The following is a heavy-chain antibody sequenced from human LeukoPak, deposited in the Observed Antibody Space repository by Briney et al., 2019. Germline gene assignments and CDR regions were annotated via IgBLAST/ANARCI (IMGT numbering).Heavy chain of an antibody. CDR2: IYYSGST. CDR3: ARHSSSEYYFDY. D-gene: IGHD6-13*01. CDR1: GGSISSSSYY. V-gene: IGHV4-39*01. J-gene: IGHJ4*02. Sequence: SETLSLMCTVSGGSISSSSYYWGWIRQPPGKGLEWIGSIYYSGSTYYNPSLKSRVTISVDTSKNQFSLKLSSVTAADTAVYYCARHSSSEYYFDYWGQGTLVTVSS.